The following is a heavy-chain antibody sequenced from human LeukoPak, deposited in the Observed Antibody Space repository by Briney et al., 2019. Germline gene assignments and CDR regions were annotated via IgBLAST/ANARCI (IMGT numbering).Heavy chain of an antibody. CDR3: AKPTYYYDSSGYWAFDI. CDR2: ISGSGGST. D-gene: IGHD3-22*01. CDR1: GFTFSSYA. V-gene: IGHV3-23*01. J-gene: IGHJ3*02. Sequence: AGGSLRLSCAASGFTFSSYAMSWVRQAPGKGLEWVSAISGSGGSTYYADSVKGRFTISRDNSKNTLYLQMNSLRAEDTAVYYCAKPTYYYDSSGYWAFDIWGQGTMVTVSS.